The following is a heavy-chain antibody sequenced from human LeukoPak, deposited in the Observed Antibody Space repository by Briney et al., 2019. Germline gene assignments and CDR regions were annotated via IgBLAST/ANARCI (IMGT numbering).Heavy chain of an antibody. CDR2: IYYTGGT. Sequence: SQTLSLTCTVSGDSITSGSYYWAWIRQHPGKGLEWIGYIYYTGGTHYNPPLKSRLTISVDTSENHFSLKLSSVTAADTAIYFCARAPGAFDIWGQGTMVTVSS. CDR3: ARAPGAFDI. CDR1: GDSITSGSYY. V-gene: IGHV4-31*03. J-gene: IGHJ3*02.